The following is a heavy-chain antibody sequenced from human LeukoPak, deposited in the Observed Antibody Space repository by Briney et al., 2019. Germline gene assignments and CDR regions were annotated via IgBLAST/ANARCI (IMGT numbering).Heavy chain of an antibody. D-gene: IGHD1-26*01. CDR1: GFTFSDYY. CDR2: ISSSGTYI. CDR3: ARDRSYGAFAS. V-gene: IGHV3-11*05. J-gene: IGHJ4*02. Sequence: PGGSLRLSCATSGFTFSDYYMSWIRQAPGKGLEWVSYISSSGTYINSADSVKGRFTISRDNAKNSLYLQMSSLRAEDTALYYCARDRSYGAFASWGQGTLVTVSS.